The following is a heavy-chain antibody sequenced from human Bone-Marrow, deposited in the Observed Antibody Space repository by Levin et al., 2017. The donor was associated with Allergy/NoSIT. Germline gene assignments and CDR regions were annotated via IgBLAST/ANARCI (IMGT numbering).Heavy chain of an antibody. J-gene: IGHJ6*02. Sequence: SQTLSLPCTVSGGSIRSTNYYWGWIRQPPGKGLEWIGSIYYNGSTYYNPSLKSRVTILVDTSKNQFSLKLNSVTAADTAVYYCDSVIIWNQYYLDVWGQGTTVTVSS. V-gene: IGHV4-39*07. D-gene: IGHD2/OR15-2a*01. CDR1: GGSIRSTNYY. CDR2: IYYNGST. CDR3: DSVIIWNQYYLDV.